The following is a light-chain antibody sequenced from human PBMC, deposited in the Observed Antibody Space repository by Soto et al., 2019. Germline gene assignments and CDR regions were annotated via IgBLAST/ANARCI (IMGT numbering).Light chain of an antibody. CDR3: AQSHNWSPQFS. CDR2: GAS. V-gene: IGKV3-15*01. J-gene: IGKJ2*01. CDR1: QSVASN. Sequence: EIVMTQSPASLSVSPGDGATLSCRASQSVASNVAWYQQKPGQGPRLLIHGASTRAVGVPARFSGSGSGTDFTLTISSLQSEDFAVYYCAQSHNWSPQFSFGQGTKLQIK.